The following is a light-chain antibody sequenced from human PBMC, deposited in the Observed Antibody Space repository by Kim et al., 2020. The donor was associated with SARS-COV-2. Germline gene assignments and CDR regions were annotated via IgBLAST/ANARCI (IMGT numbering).Light chain of an antibody. J-gene: IGKJ1*01. Sequence: SPGERATLSCRATQSLTNNFLAWYQQKPGQAPRLLIFGASRRATGIQDRFSGSGSGTDFTLTISRLEPEDFAVYYCHQYSSSVQTFGQGTTVEIK. CDR3: HQYSSSVQT. V-gene: IGKV3-20*01. CDR2: GAS. CDR1: QSLTNNF.